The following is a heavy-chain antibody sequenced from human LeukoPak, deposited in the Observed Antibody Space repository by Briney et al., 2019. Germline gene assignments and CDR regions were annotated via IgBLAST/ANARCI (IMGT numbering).Heavy chain of an antibody. D-gene: IGHD2-2*01. CDR3: AKGSSTSCRTSAFDY. Sequence: PGGSLRLSCAAAGFTFSSYAMSWVRQAPGKGLEWVSAISGSGGSTYYADSVKGRFTISRDNSKNTLYLQMNSLRAEDTAVYYCAKGSSTSCRTSAFDYWGQGTLVTVSS. J-gene: IGHJ4*02. CDR2: ISGSGGST. CDR1: GFTFSSYA. V-gene: IGHV3-23*01.